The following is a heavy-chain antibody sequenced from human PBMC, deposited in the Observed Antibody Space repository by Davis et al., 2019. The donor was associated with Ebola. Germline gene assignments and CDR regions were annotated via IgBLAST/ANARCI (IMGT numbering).Heavy chain of an antibody. V-gene: IGHV5-51*01. CDR2: IYPGDSDT. CDR1: GYIFNTYW. Sequence: GESLKISCKGSGYIFNTYWIGWVRQVPGKGLELMGIIYPGDSDTRYSPSFQGQVTISADKSTSTAYLQWSSLKASDTAMYYCARPSITGTADAFDIWGQGTMVTVSS. D-gene: IGHD1-20*01. CDR3: ARPSITGTADAFDI. J-gene: IGHJ3*02.